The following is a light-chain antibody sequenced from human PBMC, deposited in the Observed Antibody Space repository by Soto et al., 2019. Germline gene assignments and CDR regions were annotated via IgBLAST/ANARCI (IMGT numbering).Light chain of an antibody. Sequence: DIQMTQSPPTLSASVGDRVTITCRASQTISTWMAWYQQKPGKAPKLLIYDASNLESGVPSRFSGGGSGTEFSLTISSLQPDDFATYYCQQYNYFWAFGQGTKVDI. J-gene: IGKJ1*01. CDR2: DAS. CDR1: QTISTW. CDR3: QQYNYFWA. V-gene: IGKV1-5*01.